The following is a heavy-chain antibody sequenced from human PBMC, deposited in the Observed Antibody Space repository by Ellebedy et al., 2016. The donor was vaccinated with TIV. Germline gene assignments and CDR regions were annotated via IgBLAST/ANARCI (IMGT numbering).Heavy chain of an antibody. D-gene: IGHD3-10*01. V-gene: IGHV3-23*01. Sequence: GESLKISCAASGFSFNTYALSWVRQAPGKGLEWVSAISGNENSPYYAGSVEGRFTIARNNLKNTLYLQMNSLRVEDTAVYYCARAVRGVSYYYYATDVWGQGTTVTVSS. J-gene: IGHJ6*02. CDR1: GFSFNTYA. CDR2: ISGNENSP. CDR3: ARAVRGVSYYYYATDV.